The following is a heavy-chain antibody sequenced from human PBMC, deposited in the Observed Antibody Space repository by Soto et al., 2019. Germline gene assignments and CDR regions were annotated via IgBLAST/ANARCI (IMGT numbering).Heavy chain of an antibody. J-gene: IGHJ6*04. CDR2: ISAYNGNT. CDR3: ARDRPDSSSWDRKRLYYYGMDV. D-gene: IGHD6-13*01. Sequence: ASVKVSCKASGYTFTSYGISWVRQAPGQGLEWMGWISAYNGNTNYAQKLQGRVTMTTDTSTSTAYMELRSLRSDDTAVYYCARDRPDSSSWDRKRLYYYGMDVWGKGTTVTVSS. V-gene: IGHV1-18*01. CDR1: GYTFTSYG.